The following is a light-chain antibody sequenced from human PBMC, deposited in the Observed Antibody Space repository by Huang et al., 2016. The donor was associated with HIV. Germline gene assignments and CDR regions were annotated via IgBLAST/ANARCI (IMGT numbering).Light chain of an antibody. CDR2: GAF. CDR1: QSDSNN. CDR3: QQYNNWPRT. J-gene: IGKJ1*01. V-gene: IGKV3-15*01. Sequence: EIVMTQSPVTLSASPGERVTLTCRASQSDSNNLAWYQQKPGQTPRLLSFGAFSRATGVPARFSGSGSGTEFTLTISSLQSEDFAVYHCQQYNNWPRTFGRGTKVEIK.